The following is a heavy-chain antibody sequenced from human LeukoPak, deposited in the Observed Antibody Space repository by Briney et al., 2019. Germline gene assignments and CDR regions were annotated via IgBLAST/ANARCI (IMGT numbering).Heavy chain of an antibody. CDR3: AKFGRVTTVKDHFDY. V-gene: IGHV3-15*01. J-gene: IGHJ4*02. Sequence: GGSLRLSCAASGFTFSNAWMSWVRQAPGKGLEWVGRIKSKTDGGTTDYAAPVKGRFTISRDDSKNTLYLQMNSLKTEDTAVYYCAKFGRVTTVKDHFDYWGQGTLVTVSS. CDR2: IKSKTDGGTT. D-gene: IGHD4-17*01. CDR1: GFTFSNAW.